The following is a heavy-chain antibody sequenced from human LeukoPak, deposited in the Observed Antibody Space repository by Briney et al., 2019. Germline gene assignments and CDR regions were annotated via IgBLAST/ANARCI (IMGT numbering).Heavy chain of an antibody. Sequence: GGSLRLSCAVSGFTVSSNYMSWVRQPPGKGLEWVSSISSSSSYIYYADSVKGRFTISRDNAKNSLYLQMNSLRAEDTAVYYCARDLYYYDSSGYPVDYWGQGTLVTVSS. V-gene: IGHV3-21*01. D-gene: IGHD3-22*01. J-gene: IGHJ4*02. CDR3: ARDLYYYDSSGYPVDY. CDR2: ISSSSSYI. CDR1: GFTVSSNY.